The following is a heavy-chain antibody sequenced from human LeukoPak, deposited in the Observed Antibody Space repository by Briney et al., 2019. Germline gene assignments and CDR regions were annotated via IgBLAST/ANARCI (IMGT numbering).Heavy chain of an antibody. CDR1: GGSISSGGYY. J-gene: IGHJ4*02. V-gene: IGHV4-31*03. Sequence: SETLSLTCTVSGGSISSGGYYWSWTRQHPGKGLEWIGYMYNSGNTYYNPSLKSRAAISVDTSSNQFSLKLSSVTAADTAVYFCARGGSYGGNLNYWGQGILVTVSS. CDR3: ARGGSYGGNLNY. D-gene: IGHD4-23*01. CDR2: MYNSGNT.